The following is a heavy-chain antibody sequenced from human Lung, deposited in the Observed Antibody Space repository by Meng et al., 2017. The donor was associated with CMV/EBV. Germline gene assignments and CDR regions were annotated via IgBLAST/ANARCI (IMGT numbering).Heavy chain of an antibody. CDR1: GDSITKHNW. CDR2: IPHRGSS. D-gene: IGHD3-10*01. V-gene: IGHV4-4*02. Sequence: QVKLRESGPALVKPSETLSLTCAVSGDSITKHNWWSWVRQPPGKGLEWIGEIPHRGSSAYNPSLKSRVSMSIDKSKNQFSLKLTSVTAADTAVYHCLRRSGGSVWGQGTLVTVSS. J-gene: IGHJ1*01. CDR3: LRRSGGSV.